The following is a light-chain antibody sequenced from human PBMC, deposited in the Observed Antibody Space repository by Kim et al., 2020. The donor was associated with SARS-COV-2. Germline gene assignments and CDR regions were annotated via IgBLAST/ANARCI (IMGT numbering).Light chain of an antibody. Sequence: SVSPGERATLSCRASQSVSSNLAWYQQKPGQAPRLLIYGASTRATGIPARFSGSGSGTEFTLNISSLQSEDFAVYYCQQYNNWPNTFGQGTKLEI. CDR2: GAS. CDR3: QQYNNWPNT. V-gene: IGKV3-15*01. CDR1: QSVSSN. J-gene: IGKJ2*01.